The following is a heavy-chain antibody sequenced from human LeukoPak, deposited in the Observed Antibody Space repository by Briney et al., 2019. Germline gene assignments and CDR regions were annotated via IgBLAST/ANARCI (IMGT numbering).Heavy chain of an antibody. CDR2: IRHDGTDQ. CDR3: AKDGNWASVS. Sequence: GGSLRLSCVGCRFTFSVHWVRQVPGKGLECLTFIRHDGTDQHYADSVRGRFTISRDNSKNTVYLQMNSLRPEDTALYYCAKDGNWASVSWGQGTLVTVSS. CDR1: RFTFS. V-gene: IGHV3-30*02. D-gene: IGHD7-27*01. J-gene: IGHJ5*02.